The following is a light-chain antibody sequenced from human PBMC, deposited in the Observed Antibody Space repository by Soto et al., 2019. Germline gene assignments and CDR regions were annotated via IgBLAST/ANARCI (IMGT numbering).Light chain of an antibody. CDR1: SSNLWAGFD. CDR3: QSCYNSLRGSGV. V-gene: IGLV1-40*01. J-gene: IGLJ1*01. CDR2: AND. Sequence: QSVLTQPPSVSGAQGQRLTISCAGTSSNLWAGFDVHWYQQLPGTAPKLLIYANDDRPSGVPDRFSGSTSGTSASLAITGLQAEDAADYYCQSCYNSLRGSGVFGTGTKVTVL.